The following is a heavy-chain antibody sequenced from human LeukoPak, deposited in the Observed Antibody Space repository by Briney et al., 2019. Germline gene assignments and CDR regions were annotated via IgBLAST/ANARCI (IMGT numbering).Heavy chain of an antibody. D-gene: IGHD6-13*01. CDR1: GGSFSVYY. Sequence: SETLSLTCAVYGGSFSVYYWSWIRQPPGKGLEWIGEINHSGSTNYNPPLKSRVTISVDTSKNQFSLKLSSVTAADTAVYYCAQRRYSSSWYRYWGQGTLVTVSS. V-gene: IGHV4-34*01. CDR3: AQRRYSSSWYRY. J-gene: IGHJ4*02. CDR2: INHSGST.